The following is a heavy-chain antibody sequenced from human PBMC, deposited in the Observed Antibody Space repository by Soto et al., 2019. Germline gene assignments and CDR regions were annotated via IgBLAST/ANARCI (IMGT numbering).Heavy chain of an antibody. CDR3: ARGYCSGGSCWDPSFDY. CDR2: INSDGSST. V-gene: IGHV3-74*01. Sequence: GGSLRLSCAASGFTFSTYWMHWVRQAPGKGLVWVSRINSDGSSTNYADSVKGRFTISRDNAKNTLFLQMDSLRAEDTALYYCARGYCSGGSCWDPSFDYWGQGTLVTVSS. D-gene: IGHD2-15*01. J-gene: IGHJ4*02. CDR1: GFTFSTYW.